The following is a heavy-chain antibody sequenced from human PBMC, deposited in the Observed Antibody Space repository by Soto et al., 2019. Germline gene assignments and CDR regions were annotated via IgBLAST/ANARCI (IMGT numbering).Heavy chain of an antibody. J-gene: IGHJ4*02. CDR2: ISGSGGST. CDR3: AYLASSGLGDPCDY. Sequence: AVRWISQTKGKGLEWVSAISGSGGSTYYADSVKGRFTISRDNSKNTLYLQMNSLRAEDTAVYYCAYLASSGLGDPCDYWGQGTLVTVSS. V-gene: IGHV3-23*01. D-gene: IGHD3-22*01. CDR1: A.